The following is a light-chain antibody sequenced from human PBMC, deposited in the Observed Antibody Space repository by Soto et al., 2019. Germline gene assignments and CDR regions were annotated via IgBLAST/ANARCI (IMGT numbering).Light chain of an antibody. CDR2: DVS. J-gene: IGLJ3*02. CDR1: SSDVGEYKY. CDR3: CSYAGSYNGV. Sequence: QSALTQPRSVSGSPGQSVTISCTGTSSDVGEYKYVSWYQQHSGKAPKLMIYDVSKRPSGVPDRFSGSKSGNTASLTISGLQAEDEADYYCCSYAGSYNGVFGGGTQLTV. V-gene: IGLV2-11*02.